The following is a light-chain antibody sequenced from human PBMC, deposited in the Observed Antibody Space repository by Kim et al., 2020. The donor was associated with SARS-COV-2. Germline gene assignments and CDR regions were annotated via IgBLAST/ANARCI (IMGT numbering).Light chain of an antibody. CDR3: QQYGSSPLT. Sequence: SPGERATLSCRASQSISSSYLAWYQQKPGQAPRLLIYGASNRATGIPDRFSGSGSGTDFTLTISRLEPEDVAVYYCQQYGSSPLTFGQGTKVDIK. CDR1: QSISSSY. CDR2: GAS. J-gene: IGKJ1*01. V-gene: IGKV3-20*01.